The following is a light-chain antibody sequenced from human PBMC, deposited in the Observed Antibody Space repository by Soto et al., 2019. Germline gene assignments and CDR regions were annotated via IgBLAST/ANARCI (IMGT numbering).Light chain of an antibody. J-gene: IGKJ1*01. CDR3: LQYGSSPRT. V-gene: IGKV3-20*01. Sequence: EVVLTQSPCTLSLSPGERASLSGVSIPGVSANNLAWYQHKAGQTPRLLIYGASSRATGVPDRFSGSGSGTDFTLTISGLEPDDLAVYYCLQYGSSPRTFGRGTKVDIK. CDR2: GAS. CDR1: PGVSANN.